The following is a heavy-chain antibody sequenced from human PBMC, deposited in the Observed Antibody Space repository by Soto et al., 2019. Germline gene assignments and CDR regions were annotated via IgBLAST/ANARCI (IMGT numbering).Heavy chain of an antibody. CDR2: ISWNSGSM. CDR3: AKDKGYNWNDVAAFDI. V-gene: IGHV3-9*01. D-gene: IGHD1-20*01. J-gene: IGHJ3*02. Sequence: VQLVESGGGLVQPGKSLRISCAASGFTFHDFAMHWVRQAPGKGLEWVSGISWNSGSMGYADSVNGRVTISRDNAMNSLSLQMNSLRAEDTALYYCAKDKGYNWNDVAAFDIWGQGTMVTVSS. CDR1: GFTFHDFA.